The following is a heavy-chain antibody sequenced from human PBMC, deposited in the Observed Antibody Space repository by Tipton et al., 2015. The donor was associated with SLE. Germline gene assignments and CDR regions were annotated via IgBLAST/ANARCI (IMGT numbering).Heavy chain of an antibody. CDR1: GFTFSNYA. D-gene: IGHD3-3*01. V-gene: IGHV3-30*14. Sequence: SLRLSCAASGFTFSNYAMHWVRQAPGKGLEWVAVISYDGSNQYYADSVKGRFTISRDNSKNTLYLQMNSLRAEDTAVYYCARSSWYDFWSGYYSERYFDLWGRGTLVTVSS. CDR2: ISYDGSNQ. CDR3: ARSSWYDFWSGYYSERYFDL. J-gene: IGHJ2*01.